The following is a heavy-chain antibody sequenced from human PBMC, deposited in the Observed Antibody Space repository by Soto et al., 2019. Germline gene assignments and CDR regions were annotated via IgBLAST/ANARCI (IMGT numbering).Heavy chain of an antibody. CDR3: ARDKGDAFDI. CDR1: GYTFTSYA. J-gene: IGHJ3*02. V-gene: IGHV1-3*01. Sequence: ASVKVSCKASGYTFTSYAMHWVRQAPGQRLEWMGWINAGNGNTKYLQKFQGRVTITRDTSASTAYMELSSLRYEDTAVYYCARDKGDAFDIWGQGTMVTVSS. CDR2: INAGNGNT.